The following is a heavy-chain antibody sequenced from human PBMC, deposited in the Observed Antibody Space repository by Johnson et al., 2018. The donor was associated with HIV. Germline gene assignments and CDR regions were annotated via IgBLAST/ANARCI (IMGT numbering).Heavy chain of an antibody. V-gene: IGHV3-15*01. CDR2: IKSKTDGGTT. CDR1: GFTFSSYW. Sequence: EVQLVESGGGLVQPGGSLRLSCAASGFTFSSYWMSWVRQAPGKGLEWVGRIKSKTDGGTTDYAAPVKGRFTISRDDSKNTLYLQMKSLKTEDTAVYYCTTDHYFLDALDIWGQGTMVTVSS. CDR3: TTDHYFLDALDI. D-gene: IGHD2/OR15-2a*01. J-gene: IGHJ3*02.